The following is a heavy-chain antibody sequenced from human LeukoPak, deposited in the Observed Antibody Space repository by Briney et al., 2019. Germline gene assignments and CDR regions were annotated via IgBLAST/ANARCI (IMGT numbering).Heavy chain of an antibody. CDR3: AKGEVVPAAPFDY. V-gene: IGHV3-74*01. CDR1: GFTFSSYW. CDR2: INSDGSST. D-gene: IGHD2-2*01. Sequence: PGGSLRLSCAASGFTFSSYWMHWVRQAPGKGLVWVSRINSDGSSTSYADSVKGRFTISRDNAKNTQYLQMNSLRAEDTAVYYCAKGEVVPAAPFDYWGQGTLVTVSS. J-gene: IGHJ4*02.